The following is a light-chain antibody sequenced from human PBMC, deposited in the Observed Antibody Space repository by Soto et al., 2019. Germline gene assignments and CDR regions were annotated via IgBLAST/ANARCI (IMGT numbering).Light chain of an antibody. CDR3: QQYNSWPLT. CDR2: DAS. CDR1: QGISNY. V-gene: IGKV1-33*01. J-gene: IGKJ4*01. Sequence: DIQMTQSPSSLSASVGDRLTITCQASQGISNYLNWYQQKPGKAPKLLIYDASNLETGVPSRFSGSGSGTDFTLTISSLQSEDFAVYYCQQYNSWPLTFGGGTKVDIK.